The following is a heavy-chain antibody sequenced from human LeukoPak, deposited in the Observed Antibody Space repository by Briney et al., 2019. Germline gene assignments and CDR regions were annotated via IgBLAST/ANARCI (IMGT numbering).Heavy chain of an antibody. CDR2: INLNSGST. J-gene: IGHJ4*02. Sequence: GASVKVSCKSSGYTFTGYYMHWGRQAPGQGLGWMGWINLNSGSTNYAQKFQSRVTMTRETSISTAFMDLRRLGSDDTAVYYYGRRGNYGDYFDYWGQGTLVTVSS. V-gene: IGHV1-2*02. D-gene: IGHD4-17*01. CDR3: GRRGNYGDYFDY. CDR1: GYTFTGYY.